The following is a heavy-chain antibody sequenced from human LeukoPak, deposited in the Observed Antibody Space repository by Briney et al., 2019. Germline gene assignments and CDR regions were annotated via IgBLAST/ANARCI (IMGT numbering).Heavy chain of an antibody. CDR1: GGSISSYY. Sequence: SETLSLTCTVSGGSISSYYWSWIRQPPGKGLEWIGYIYYSGSTNYNPSLKSRVTISVDTSKNQFSLKLSSVTAADTAVYYCARFARGGYDYDWGQGTLVTVSS. CDR2: IYYSGST. D-gene: IGHD5-12*01. J-gene: IGHJ4*02. CDR3: ARFARGGYDYD. V-gene: IGHV4-59*01.